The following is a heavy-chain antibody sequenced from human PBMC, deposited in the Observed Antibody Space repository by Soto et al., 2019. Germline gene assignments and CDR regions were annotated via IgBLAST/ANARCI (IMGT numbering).Heavy chain of an antibody. J-gene: IGHJ5*02. V-gene: IGHV1-18*01. D-gene: IGHD6-6*01. CDR3: VRNPVEAPCPFSWLDP. Sequence: GSGKVSCKASAYSYSSHAIHWVRQVPRQRHEWMGWISAYNGNKNYAQKIQGRVTMTTETATSTDYMEMRSLRSDDTAVYYCVRNPVEAPCPFSWLDPWGEGTLVTVCS. CDR2: ISAYNGNK. CDR1: AYSYSSHA.